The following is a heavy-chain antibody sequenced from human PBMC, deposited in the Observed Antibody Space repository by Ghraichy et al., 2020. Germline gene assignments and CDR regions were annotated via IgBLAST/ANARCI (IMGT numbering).Heavy chain of an antibody. J-gene: IGHJ4*02. CDR3: TTLFYYNPRVDEKHEY. CDR1: GFNFAKAW. Sequence: GGSLRLSCAASGFNFAKAWMNWVRQAPGKGPEWVGRIKSKADGGAMDYAAPVKGRFIMSRDDSENMLYLQMNSLKTEDTAFYYCTTLFYYNPRVDEKHEYWGQGTLLIVSS. CDR2: IKSKADGGAM. V-gene: IGHV3-15*07. D-gene: IGHD3-10*01.